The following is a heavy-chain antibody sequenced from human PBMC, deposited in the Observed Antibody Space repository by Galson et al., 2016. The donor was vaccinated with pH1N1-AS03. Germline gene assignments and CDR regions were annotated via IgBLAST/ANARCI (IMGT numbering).Heavy chain of an antibody. J-gene: IGHJ4*02. V-gene: IGHV5-51*01. CDR2: IYPGDSDT. D-gene: IGHD5-24*01. CDR1: GYIFTSYW. CDR3: ARQVRDGYNDYFDY. Sequence: QSGAEVKKPGESLKISCKTSGYIFTSYWVAWVRHMPGKGLEWMGIIYPGDSDTRYSPSFQGQVTISADRPINTAYLQWSSLMASDTDIYYCARQVRDGYNDYFDYWGQGILVTVSS.